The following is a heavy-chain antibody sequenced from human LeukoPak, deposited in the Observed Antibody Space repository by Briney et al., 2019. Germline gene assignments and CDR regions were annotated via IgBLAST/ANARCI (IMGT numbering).Heavy chain of an antibody. V-gene: IGHV3-66*02. D-gene: IGHD1-26*01. J-gene: IGHJ6*02. Sequence: PGRSLRLSCAASGFTVSNDYMKSVRQAPGEWLEWVSVINTGGTTQYADSVKGRCTISRDTSKNILYLQMSSLTTEDTAVYYCARVGPHPSYAMDFWRQGTTVTVSS. CDR3: ARVGPHPSYAMDF. CDR2: INTGGTT. CDR1: GFTVSNDY.